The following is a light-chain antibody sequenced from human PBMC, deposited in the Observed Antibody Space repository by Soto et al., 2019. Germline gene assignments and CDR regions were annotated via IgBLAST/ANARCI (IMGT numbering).Light chain of an antibody. CDR1: QSVSSN. Sequence: EIVMTQSPATLSVSPGERVTLSCRASQSVSSNLAWYQQKPGQAPRLLFYDESTRATGIPARFSGSGSGTEFTLTISSLQSEDFAVYYCQQYNDWPRAFGQGTKLEIK. J-gene: IGKJ2*01. CDR2: DES. CDR3: QQYNDWPRA. V-gene: IGKV3-15*01.